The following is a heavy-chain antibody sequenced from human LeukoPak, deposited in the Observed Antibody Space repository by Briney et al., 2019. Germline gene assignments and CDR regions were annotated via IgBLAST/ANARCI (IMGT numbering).Heavy chain of an antibody. CDR1: GFTFSSYA. CDR2: ISGSGGST. V-gene: IGHV3-23*01. J-gene: IGHJ4*02. Sequence: GGSLRLSCAAPGFTFSSYAMSWVRQGLGKGLEWVSAISGSGGSTYYAGSVKGRFTISRHNSKNTLYLQMNSLRAEDTAVYYCARSSRGVQGVITPPKYWGQGTLVTVSS. D-gene: IGHD3-10*01. CDR3: ARSSRGVQGVITPPKY.